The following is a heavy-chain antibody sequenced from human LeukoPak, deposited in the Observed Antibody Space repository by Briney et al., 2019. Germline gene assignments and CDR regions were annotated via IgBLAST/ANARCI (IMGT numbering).Heavy chain of an antibody. CDR1: GGTFSSYA. CDR3: AREVRPAAILKIRGYFDY. Sequence: ASVKVSCKASGGTFSSYAISWVRQAPGQGLEWMGGIIPIFGTANYAQKFQGRVTITADESTSTAYMELSSLRPEDTAVYYCAREVRPAAILKIRGYFDYWGQGTLVTVSS. V-gene: IGHV1-69*13. J-gene: IGHJ4*02. CDR2: IIPIFGTA. D-gene: IGHD6-13*01.